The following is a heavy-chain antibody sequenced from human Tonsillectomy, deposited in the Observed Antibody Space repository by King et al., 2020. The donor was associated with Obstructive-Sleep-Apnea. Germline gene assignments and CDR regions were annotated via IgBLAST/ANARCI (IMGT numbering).Heavy chain of an antibody. V-gene: IGHV4-59*01. CDR1: GGSISSFY. CDR2: LYHTGST. Sequence: VQLQESGPGLVKPSETLSLTCTVSGGSISSFYWSWIRQPPGKGLEWLGHLYHTGSTNYNPSLKSRVTISVNTAHNHFSLRRSSVTAADTAVYYCAKWHQYGGTRYYFDYWGQGTLVTVSS. CDR3: AKWHQYGGTRYYFDY. D-gene: IGHD2-8*01. J-gene: IGHJ4*02.